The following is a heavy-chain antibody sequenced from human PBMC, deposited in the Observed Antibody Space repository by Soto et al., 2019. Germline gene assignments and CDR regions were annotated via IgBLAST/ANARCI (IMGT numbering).Heavy chain of an antibody. CDR1: GYSFTTYW. V-gene: IGHV5-10-1*01. D-gene: IGHD6-19*01. CDR2: IDPSDSYT. J-gene: IGHJ4*02. CDR3: ARRSDDGSGWYRPLDY. Sequence: PGESLKISCKGSGYSFTTYWISWVRQMPGKDLEWMGRIDPSDSYTNYSPSFQGHVTISADKSISSAFLQWSSLKASDTAVYYCARRSDDGSGWYRPLDYWGQGTLVTVSS.